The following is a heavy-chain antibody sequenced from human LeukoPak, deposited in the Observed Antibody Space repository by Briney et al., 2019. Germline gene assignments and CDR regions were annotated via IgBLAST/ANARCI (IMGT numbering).Heavy chain of an antibody. CDR2: IDSTT. D-gene: IGHD6-13*01. J-gene: IGHJ4*02. Sequence: IDSTTYYADSVKGRFTISRDQANNTLYLQMNTLRDEDTAVYYCARGPRYSFYWGQGTLVSVSS. CDR3: ARGPRYSFY. V-gene: IGHV3-53*01.